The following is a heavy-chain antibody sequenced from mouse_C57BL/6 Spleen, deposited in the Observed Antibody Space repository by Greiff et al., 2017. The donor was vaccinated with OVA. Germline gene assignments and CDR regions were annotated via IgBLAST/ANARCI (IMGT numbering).Heavy chain of an antibody. CDR3: AREDYGYGFDY. Sequence: EVKVVESGGGLVKPGGSLKLSCAASGFTFSSYAMSWVRQTPEKRLEWVATISDGGSYTYYPDNVKGRFTISRDNAKNNLYLQMSHLKSEDTAMYYCAREDYGYGFDYWGQGTTLTVSS. CDR1: GFTFSSYA. D-gene: IGHD1-2*01. V-gene: IGHV5-4*01. CDR2: ISDGGSYT. J-gene: IGHJ2*01.